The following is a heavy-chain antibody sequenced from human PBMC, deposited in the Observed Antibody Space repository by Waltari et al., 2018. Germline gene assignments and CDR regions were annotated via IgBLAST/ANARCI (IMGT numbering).Heavy chain of an antibody. V-gene: IGHV4-34*01. CDR1: GGSFSGYY. CDR2: INHSGST. D-gene: IGHD4-17*01. Sequence: QVQLQQWGAGLLKPSATLSLTCPVYGGSFSGYYWRWIRQPPGKGLEWIGEINHSGSTNYNPSLKSRVTISVDTSKNQFSLKLSSVTAADTAVYYCARARDYRYYYYYMDVWGKGTTVTVSS. CDR3: ARARDYRYYYYYMDV. J-gene: IGHJ6*03.